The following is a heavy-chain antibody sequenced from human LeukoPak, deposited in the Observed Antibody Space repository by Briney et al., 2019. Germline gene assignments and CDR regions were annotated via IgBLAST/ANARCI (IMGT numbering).Heavy chain of an antibody. J-gene: IGHJ4*02. CDR3: AREGRGFSYGY. CDR2: IGVGSTTK. V-gene: IGHV3-48*01. D-gene: IGHD5-18*01. Sequence: GGSLRLSCAASGFTFSDYAMNWVRQAPGKGLEWVSYIGVGSTTKYYGDSVKGRFTISRDDAKNSVYLQMNSLRAEDTAVYFCAREGRGFSYGYWGQGTLVTVSS. CDR1: GFTFSDYA.